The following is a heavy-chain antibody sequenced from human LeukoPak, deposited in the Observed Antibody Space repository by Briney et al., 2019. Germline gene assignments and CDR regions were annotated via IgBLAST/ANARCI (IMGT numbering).Heavy chain of an antibody. CDR3: ALASGYDWGYYFDY. V-gene: IGHV4-59*01. D-gene: IGHD5-12*01. CDR1: GGSISSYY. CDR2: IYYSGST. J-gene: IGHJ4*02. Sequence: SETLSLTCTVSGGSISSYYWSWLRQPPGKGLEWIGYIYYSGSTNYNPSLKSRVTISVDTSKNQFSLKLSSVTAADTAVYYCALASGYDWGYYFDYWGQGTLVTVSS.